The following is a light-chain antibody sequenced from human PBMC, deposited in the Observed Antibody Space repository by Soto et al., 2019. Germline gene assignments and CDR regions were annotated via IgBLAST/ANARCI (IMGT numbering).Light chain of an antibody. Sequence: QSVLTQPPSVSAAPGQTVTISCTGSSSNIGAGYDVHWYQQLPGTAPILLIYGNSNRPSGVPDRFPGSNSGTSASLAITGLQAEDEADYYCQSYDCGLRVAVFGGGTQLTVL. CDR3: QSYDCGLRVAV. CDR2: GNS. V-gene: IGLV1-40*01. J-gene: IGLJ7*01. CDR1: SSNIGAGYD.